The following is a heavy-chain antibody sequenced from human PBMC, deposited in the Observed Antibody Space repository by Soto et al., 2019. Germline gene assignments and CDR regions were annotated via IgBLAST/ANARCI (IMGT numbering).Heavy chain of an antibody. V-gene: IGHV1-18*01. D-gene: IGHD5-12*01. CDR1: GYTFTSYG. CDR3: AXSVGGYSGYDRGGYFDY. Sequence: ASVEVSCKASGYTFTSYGISWVRQAPGQGLEWMGWISAYNGNTNYAQKLQGRVTMTTDTSTSTAYMELRSLRSGDTAVYYCAXSVGGYSGYDRGGYFDYWGQGTLVTVSS. J-gene: IGHJ4*02. CDR2: ISAYNGNT.